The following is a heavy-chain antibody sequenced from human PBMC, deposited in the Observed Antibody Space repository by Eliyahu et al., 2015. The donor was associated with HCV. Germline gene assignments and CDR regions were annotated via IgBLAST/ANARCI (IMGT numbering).Heavy chain of an antibody. CDR3: ARGGIFSGAYWYFDL. CDR2: IYSGSST. J-gene: IGHJ2*01. V-gene: IGHV3-53*01. CDR1: GFTXXSNY. D-gene: IGHD2-15*01. Sequence: EVQLVESGGGLIQPGGSLRLSCAAXGFTXXSNYSVGWAPQAPGKGXEWVSLIYSGSSTYYADSVKGRFTISRDNSKNTLYLQMNSLRAEDTAVYYCARGGIFSGAYWYFDLWGRGTLVTVSS.